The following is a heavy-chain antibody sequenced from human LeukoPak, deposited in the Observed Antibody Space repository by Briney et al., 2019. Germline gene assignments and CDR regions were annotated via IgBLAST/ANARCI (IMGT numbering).Heavy chain of an antibody. CDR1: GGSISSSSYY. V-gene: IGHV4-39*07. D-gene: IGHD2-8*02. J-gene: IGHJ3*02. CDR2: IYYSGST. Sequence: SETLSLTCTVSGGSISSSSYYWGWIRQPPGKGLEWIGSIYYSGSTYYNPSLKSRVTISVDTSKNQFSLKLSSVTAADTAVYYCARTLATPGGWDAFDIWGQGTMVTVSS. CDR3: ARTLATPGGWDAFDI.